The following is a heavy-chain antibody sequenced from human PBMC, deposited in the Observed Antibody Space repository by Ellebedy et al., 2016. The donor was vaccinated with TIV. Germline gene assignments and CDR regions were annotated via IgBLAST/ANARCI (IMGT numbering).Heavy chain of an antibody. CDR3: ARDPAAHADYVHDF. V-gene: IGHV3-30-3*01. CDR1: GFVFSDYA. Sequence: GESLKISXEASGFVFSDYAMHWVRQAPGKGLEWVAVLSYDGSNKYYADSVKGRFTISRDNSENTLYLQMNSLRGEDTAVYFCARDPAAHADYVHDFWGQGTLVSVSS. J-gene: IGHJ4*02. CDR2: LSYDGSNK. D-gene: IGHD4-17*01.